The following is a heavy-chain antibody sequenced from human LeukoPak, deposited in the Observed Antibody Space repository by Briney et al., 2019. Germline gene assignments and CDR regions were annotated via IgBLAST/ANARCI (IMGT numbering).Heavy chain of an antibody. CDR2: IHYSGDT. D-gene: IGHD6-13*01. CDR1: GGSINGYY. V-gene: IGHV4-59*01. CDR3: ARYAADGRTLEY. J-gene: IGHJ4*02. Sequence: SETLSLTCTVSGGSINGYYGSWIRQPPGMGLEWIGYIHYSGDTSYNPSLKSRVTVSLDTSKTQFSLKLTSVTAADTAVYYCARYAADGRTLEYWGQGTLSPSPQ.